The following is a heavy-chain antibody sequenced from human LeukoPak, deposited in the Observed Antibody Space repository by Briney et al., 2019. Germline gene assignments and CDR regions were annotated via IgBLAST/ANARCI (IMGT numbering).Heavy chain of an antibody. Sequence: ASVKVSCKASGYTFTSYGISWVRQARGQGVEGMGWIGAYNGNTNYEQKLQGRVNMTTDTSTSTAYMELRSLRSDDTAVYYCARQWREYYYYYMDVWGKGTTVTVSS. CDR3: ARQWREYYYYYMDV. J-gene: IGHJ6*03. CDR1: GYTFTSYG. CDR2: IGAYNGNT. V-gene: IGHV1-18*01. D-gene: IGHD6-19*01.